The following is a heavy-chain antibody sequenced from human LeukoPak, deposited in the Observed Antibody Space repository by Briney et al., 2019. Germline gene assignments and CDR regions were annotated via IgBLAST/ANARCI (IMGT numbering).Heavy chain of an antibody. V-gene: IGHV3-7*03. CDR3: ARSRAAVVMGELIPSFYYGMDV. J-gene: IGHJ6*02. Sequence: GGSLRLSCAASGLTFSSYWMNWVRQVPGKGLEWVATIKQDGGERYYVDSVEGRFTISRDNGKTSVYLQMNSLRADDTAVYYCARSRAAVVMGELIPSFYYGMDVWGQGTTVTVSS. D-gene: IGHD3-16*01. CDR1: GLTFSSYW. CDR2: IKQDGGER.